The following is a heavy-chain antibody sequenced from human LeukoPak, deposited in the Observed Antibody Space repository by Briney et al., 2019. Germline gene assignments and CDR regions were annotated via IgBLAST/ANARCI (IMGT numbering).Heavy chain of an antibody. D-gene: IGHD6-6*01. CDR2: IYYSGST. V-gene: IGHV4-59*01. CDR3: ARDIYGSSSGNWFDP. J-gene: IGHJ5*02. Sequence: PSETLSLTCTVSGGSISSYYWSWIRQPPGKGLEWIGYIYYSGSTNYNPSLKSRVTISVDTSKNQFSLKLSSVTAADTAVYYCARDIYGSSSGNWFDPWGQGTLVTVSS. CDR1: GGSISSYY.